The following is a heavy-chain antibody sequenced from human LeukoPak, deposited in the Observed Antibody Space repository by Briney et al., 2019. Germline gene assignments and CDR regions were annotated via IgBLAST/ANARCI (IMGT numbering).Heavy chain of an antibody. J-gene: IGHJ5*02. CDR2: INPNNGGT. CDR3: ARDPGLNWFDP. CDR1: GYTFTGYY. V-gene: IGHV1-2*06. Sequence: ASVKVSCKAAGYTFTGYYMHWVRQAPGQGLEWMGRINPNNGGTNYAQKFQGRVTMTRDTSISTAYMELSRLRSDDTAVYYCARDPGLNWFDPWGQGTLVTVSS.